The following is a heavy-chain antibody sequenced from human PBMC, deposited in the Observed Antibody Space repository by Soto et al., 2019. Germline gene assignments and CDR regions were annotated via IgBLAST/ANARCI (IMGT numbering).Heavy chain of an antibody. J-gene: IGHJ6*02. CDR1: GFTFSSYP. D-gene: IGHD3-22*01. Sequence: GGPLRLPCGACGFTFSSYPMLWVRPATGTRPERVAVISYDGSNKYYADSVKGRFTISRDNSKNTLYLQMNSLRVDDTAVYYCAKPLYDDVVVTYGMDVWGQGTTVTVSS. CDR3: AKPLYDDVVVTYGMDV. V-gene: IGHV3-30-3*01. CDR2: ISYDGSNK.